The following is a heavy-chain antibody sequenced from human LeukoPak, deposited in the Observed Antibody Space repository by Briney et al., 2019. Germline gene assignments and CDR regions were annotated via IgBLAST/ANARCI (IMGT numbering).Heavy chain of an antibody. CDR3: ARVLASVPAFYLDP. D-gene: IGHD2-2*01. Sequence: ASVTVSCKASGYTFTGYYMHWVRQAPGQGLERMGWINPNSGGTDYAQKFQGRVTMTRDTSISTAYMELSRLRSDDTAVYYCARVLASVPAFYLDPWGQGTLVTVSS. CDR2: INPNSGGT. V-gene: IGHV1-2*02. CDR1: GYTFTGYY. J-gene: IGHJ5*02.